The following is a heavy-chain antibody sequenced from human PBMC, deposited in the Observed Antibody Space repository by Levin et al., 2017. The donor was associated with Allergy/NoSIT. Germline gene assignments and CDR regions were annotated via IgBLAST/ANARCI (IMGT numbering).Heavy chain of an antibody. J-gene: IGHJ4*02. CDR1: GFTFSSCA. CDR3: ANSEYSSSWYSYYFDY. CDR2: ITGSGGST. D-gene: IGHD6-13*01. Sequence: PGGSLRLSCAASGFTFSSCAMSWVRQAPGKGLEWVSAITGSGGSTYYADSVKGRFTISRDNSKNTLYLQMNSLRAEDTAVYYCANSEYSSSWYSYYFDYWGQGTLVTVSS. V-gene: IGHV3-23*01.